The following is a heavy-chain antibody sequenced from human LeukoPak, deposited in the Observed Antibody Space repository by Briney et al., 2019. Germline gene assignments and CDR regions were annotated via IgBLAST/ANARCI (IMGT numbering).Heavy chain of an antibody. CDR3: ARVAPTYCGGDCYPD. D-gene: IGHD2-21*02. CDR1: GFTFSSYW. CDR2: INSDGSST. J-gene: IGHJ4*02. Sequence: GGSLRLSCAASGFTFSSYWMHWVRQAPGKGLVWFSRINSDGSSTSYADSVKGRFTISRDNAKNTLYLQMNSLRAEDTAVYYCARVAPTYCGGDCYPDWGQGTLVTVSS. V-gene: IGHV3-74*01.